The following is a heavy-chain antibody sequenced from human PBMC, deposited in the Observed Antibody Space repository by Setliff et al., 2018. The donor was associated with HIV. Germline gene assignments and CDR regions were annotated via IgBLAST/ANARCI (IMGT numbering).Heavy chain of an antibody. J-gene: IGHJ5*02. CDR3: ARVRYCSGGSCYGGEYWFDP. V-gene: IGHV1-46*01. CDR2: IHPSGGST. Sequence: GASVKVSCKASGYTFTSYYIHWVRQAPGQGLEWMGVIHPSGGSTSYAQSFQDRVTMTRDTSTSTVYMELSSLRSEDTAVYYGARVRYCSGGSCYGGEYWFDPWGQGTLVTVSS. D-gene: IGHD2-15*01. CDR1: GYTFTSYY.